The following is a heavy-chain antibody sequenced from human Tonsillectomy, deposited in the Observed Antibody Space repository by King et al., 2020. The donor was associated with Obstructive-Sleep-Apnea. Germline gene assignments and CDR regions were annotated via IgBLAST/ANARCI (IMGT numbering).Heavy chain of an antibody. CDR2: INHSGST. CDR1: GGSFNTYY. CDR3: ARVLGAAGPDYYFDY. V-gene: IGHV4-34*01. J-gene: IGHJ4*02. Sequence: VQLQQWGAGLLKPSETLSLTCAVYGGSFNTYYWGWIRQPPGKGLEWIGEINHSGSTNCNPSLKSRVTLSVDTSRNQFSLKLHSVTAADTAVYYCARVLGAAGPDYYFDYWGQGTLVTVSS. D-gene: IGHD1-26*01.